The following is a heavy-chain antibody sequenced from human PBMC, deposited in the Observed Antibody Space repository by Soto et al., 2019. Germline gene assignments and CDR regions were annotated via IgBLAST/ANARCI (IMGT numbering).Heavy chain of an antibody. V-gene: IGHV1-69*13. CDR2: IIPIFGTA. D-gene: IGHD2-2*01. Sequence: ASVKVSCKASGGTFSSYAISWVRQAPGQGLEWMGGIIPIFGTANYAQKFQGRVMITADESTSTAYMELSSLRSEDTAVYYCARYCISTSCYGPYFDYWGQGTLVTVSS. CDR1: GGTFSSYA. J-gene: IGHJ4*02. CDR3: ARYCISTSCYGPYFDY.